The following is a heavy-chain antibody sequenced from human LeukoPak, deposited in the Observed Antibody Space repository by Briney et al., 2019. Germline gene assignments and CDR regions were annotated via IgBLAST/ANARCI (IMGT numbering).Heavy chain of an antibody. D-gene: IGHD2-8*01. Sequence: PSETLSLTCAVSGYSISSVYYWGWIRQPPGKGLEWIGSIYHSGSTYYNPSLKSRVTISVDTSKNQFSLKLSSVTAADTAVCYCARVDGMVYAPFDYWGQGTLVTVSS. CDR1: GYSISSVYY. V-gene: IGHV4-38-2*01. CDR2: IYHSGST. J-gene: IGHJ4*02. CDR3: ARVDGMVYAPFDY.